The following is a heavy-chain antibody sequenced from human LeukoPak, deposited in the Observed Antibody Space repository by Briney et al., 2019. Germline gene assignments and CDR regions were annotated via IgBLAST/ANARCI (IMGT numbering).Heavy chain of an antibody. CDR1: GGSISSGDYY. CDR3: ARVAHIVVVPEQNYYYGMDV. D-gene: IGHD2-2*01. V-gene: IGHV4-30-4*01. CDR2: IYYSGST. Sequence: SQTLSLTCTVSGGSISSGDYYWSWIHQPPGKGLEWIGYIYYSGSTYYNPSLKSRVTISVDTSKNQFSLKLSSVTAADTAVYYCARVAHIVVVPEQNYYYGMDVWGQGTTVTVSS. J-gene: IGHJ6*02.